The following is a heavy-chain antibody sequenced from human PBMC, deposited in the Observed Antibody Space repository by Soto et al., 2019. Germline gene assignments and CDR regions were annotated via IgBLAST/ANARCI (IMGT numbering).Heavy chain of an antibody. J-gene: IGHJ5*01. D-gene: IGHD3-16*01. CDR1: GYTFTTYF. V-gene: IGHV1-2*07. CDR3: ARGGFSYDSSGPQFDF. CDR2: INVDSGDT. Sequence: ASVKVSCKTSGYTFTTYFIHWVRQAPGQGLEWLGWINVDSGDTKSADGFKGRVTLTRDTSITTADMELTSLTSDDTAVYYCARGGFSYDSSGPQFDFWGQGTLVTAAS.